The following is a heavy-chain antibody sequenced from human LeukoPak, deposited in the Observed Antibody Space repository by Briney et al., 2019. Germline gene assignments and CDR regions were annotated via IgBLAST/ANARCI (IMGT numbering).Heavy chain of an antibody. CDR1: GYTFTSYY. CDR3: ARDKIYRADLRITMIVEGDAFDI. D-gene: IGHD3-22*01. Sequence: ASLQVSCKASGYTFTSYYMHWVRQAPGQGLEWMGIINPSGGSTSYAQKFQGRVTMTRDTSTSTVYMELSSLRSEDTAVYYCARDKIYRADLRITMIVEGDAFDIWGQGTMVTVSS. J-gene: IGHJ3*02. V-gene: IGHV1-46*01. CDR2: INPSGGST.